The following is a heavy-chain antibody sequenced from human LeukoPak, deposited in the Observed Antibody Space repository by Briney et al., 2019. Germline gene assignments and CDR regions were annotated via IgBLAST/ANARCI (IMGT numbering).Heavy chain of an antibody. D-gene: IGHD3-22*01. CDR1: GFSFDVFA. CDR2: ISGDGGGT. V-gene: IGHV3-43*02. CDR3: AKDKYESSAYYLDH. J-gene: IGHJ5*02. Sequence: PGGSLKLSCAASGFSFDVFAMHWIRQRPGKSLEWVSLISGDGGGTYCADSVKGRFTISRDSSKNSLYLHMNNLRTEDTAFYYCAKDKYESSAYYLDHWGQGALVTVSS.